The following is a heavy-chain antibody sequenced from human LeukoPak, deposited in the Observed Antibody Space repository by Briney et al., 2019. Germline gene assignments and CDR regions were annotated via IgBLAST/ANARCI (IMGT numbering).Heavy chain of an antibody. D-gene: IGHD3-10*01. CDR3: AKDLEYRLLWFGELPGVFDY. V-gene: IGHV3-30*18. CDR2: ISYDGSNK. J-gene: IGHJ4*02. Sequence: GGSLRLSCAASGFTFSSYGMHWVRQAPGKGLEWVAVISYDGSNKYYADSVKGRFTISRDNSKNTLYLQMNSLRAEDTAVYYCAKDLEYRLLWFGELPGVFDYWGQGTLVTVSS. CDR1: GFTFSSYG.